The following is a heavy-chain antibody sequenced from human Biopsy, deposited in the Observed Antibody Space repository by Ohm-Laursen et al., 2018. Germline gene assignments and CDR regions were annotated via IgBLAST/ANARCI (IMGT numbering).Heavy chain of an antibody. CDR2: INPSGSTT. V-gene: IGHV1-46*01. CDR1: GYSFTSYY. CDR3: ARNTGWYGDLYYFDY. J-gene: IGHJ4*02. Sequence: ASVKVSCKASGYSFTSYYMHWVRQAPGQGLEWMGMINPSGSTTSYPQIFQGRVTMTRDTSKSTVYMELSSLRSAYTAVYFCARNTGWYGDLYYFDYWGQGTLVTVSS. D-gene: IGHD6-19*01.